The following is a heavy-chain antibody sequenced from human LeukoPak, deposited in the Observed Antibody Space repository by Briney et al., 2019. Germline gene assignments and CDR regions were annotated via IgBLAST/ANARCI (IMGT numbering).Heavy chain of an antibody. D-gene: IGHD4-23*01. V-gene: IGHV3-30-3*01. CDR2: ISYDGSNK. CDR3: ARDAENGGPWYFDL. CDR1: GFTFSSYP. J-gene: IGHJ2*01. Sequence: HPGRSLRLSCAASGFTFSSYPLHWVRQAPGKGLEWVALISYDGSNKYYADSVKGRFTISRDNSKNTLYLQMNSLRAEDTAVYYCARDAENGGPWYFDLWGRGTLVTVPS.